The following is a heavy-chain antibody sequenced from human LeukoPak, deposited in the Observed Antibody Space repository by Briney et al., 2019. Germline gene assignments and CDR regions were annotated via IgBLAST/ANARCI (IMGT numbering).Heavy chain of an antibody. J-gene: IGHJ5*02. V-gene: IGHV1-2*06. CDR3: ARKAYCSGGSCYLDWFDP. D-gene: IGHD2-15*01. CDR2: INPNSGGT. Sequence: ASVKVSCKASGYTFTGYYMHWVRHAPGQGLEWMGRINPNSGGTNYAQKFQGGVTMTRDTSISTAYMELSRLRSDDTAVYYCARKAYCSGGSCYLDWFDPWGQGTLVTVSS. CDR1: GYTFTGYY.